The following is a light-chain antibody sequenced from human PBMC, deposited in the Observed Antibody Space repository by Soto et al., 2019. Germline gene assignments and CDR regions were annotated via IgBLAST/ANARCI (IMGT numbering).Light chain of an antibody. CDR1: TTDINDYDA. CDR2: DVT. V-gene: IGLV2-14*03. Sequence: QSALTQPASVSGSPGQSITISCTGTTTDINDYDAISWYQHRPGEAPELKIFDVTYRPSGVSDRFSASQSGTTASLTISGLQPEDEAEYYCVSYASPGTYVFGPGTKVTVL. CDR3: VSYASPGTYV. J-gene: IGLJ1*01.